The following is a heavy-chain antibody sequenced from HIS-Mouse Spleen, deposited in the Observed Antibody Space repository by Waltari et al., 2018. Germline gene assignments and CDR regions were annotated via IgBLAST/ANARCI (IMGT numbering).Heavy chain of an antibody. D-gene: IGHD6-13*01. CDR3: AREIPYSSSWYDWYFDL. Sequence: QLQLQESGPGLVKPSETLSLTCTVSGGSISHSSYYWRWIRQPPGKGLEWIGSIYYSGSTYYNPSLKSRVTISVDTSKNQFSLKLSSVTAADTAVYYCAREIPYSSSWYDWYFDLWGRGTLVTVSS. CDR2: IYYSGST. V-gene: IGHV4-39*07. J-gene: IGHJ2*01. CDR1: GGSISHSSYY.